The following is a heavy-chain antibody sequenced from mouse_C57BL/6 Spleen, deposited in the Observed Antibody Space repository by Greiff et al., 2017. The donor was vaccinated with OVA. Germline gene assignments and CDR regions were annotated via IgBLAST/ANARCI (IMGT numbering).Heavy chain of an antibody. CDR3: ARTYYGSSFLDY. J-gene: IGHJ2*01. CDR1: GFTFSDYG. CDR2: ISSGSSTI. Sequence: EVKVVESGGGLVKPGGSLKLSCAASGFTFSDYGMHWVRQAPEQGLEWVAYISSGSSTIYYADTVKVRFTISRDNANNTLFLQMTSLRSEDTAMYYCARTYYGSSFLDYWGQGTTLTVSS. V-gene: IGHV5-17*01. D-gene: IGHD1-1*01.